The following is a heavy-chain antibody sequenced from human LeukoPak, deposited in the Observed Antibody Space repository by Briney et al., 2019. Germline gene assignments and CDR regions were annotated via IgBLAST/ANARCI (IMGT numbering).Heavy chain of an antibody. D-gene: IGHD2-2*01. V-gene: IGHV1-8*01. CDR2: MNPNSGNT. J-gene: IGHJ5*02. CDR1: GFTFTSHD. Sequence: ASVKVSCKASGFTFTSHDYNWVRQATGQGLEWMGWMNPNSGNTGYAQKFQGRVTMTTDTPTTTAYMDLRSLRSDDTAVYYCARTCPLLYCSSSFFDPWGRGTLVTVSS. CDR3: ARTCPLLYCSSSFFDP.